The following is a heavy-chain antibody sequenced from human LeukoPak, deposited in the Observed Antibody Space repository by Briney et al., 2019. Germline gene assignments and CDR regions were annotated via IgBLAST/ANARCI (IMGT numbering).Heavy chain of an antibody. CDR1: GFTFSRYG. D-gene: IGHD2-8*01. Sequence: KSGGSLRLSCAASGFTFSRYGMHWVRQAPGKGLEWVSSISSSSSYIYYADSVKGRFTISRDNAKNSLYLQMNSLRAEDTAVYYCANARGAKKGVRGYYYYMDVWGKGTTVTVSS. J-gene: IGHJ6*03. V-gene: IGHV3-21*01. CDR3: ANARGAKKGVRGYYYYMDV. CDR2: ISSSSSYI.